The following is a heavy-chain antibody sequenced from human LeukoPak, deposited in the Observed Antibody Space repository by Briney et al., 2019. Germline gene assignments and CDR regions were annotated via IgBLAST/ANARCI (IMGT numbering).Heavy chain of an antibody. CDR3: ARAPQRSYQHNWFDP. CDR1: GGSFSGYY. V-gene: IGHV4-34*01. Sequence: PSETLSLTCAVYGGSFSGYYWSWIRQPPGKGLEWIGEINHSGSTNYNLSLKSRVTISVDTSKNQFSLKLSSVTAADTAVYYCARAPQRSYQHNWFDPWGQGTLVTVSS. CDR2: INHSGST. D-gene: IGHD2-21*01. J-gene: IGHJ5*02.